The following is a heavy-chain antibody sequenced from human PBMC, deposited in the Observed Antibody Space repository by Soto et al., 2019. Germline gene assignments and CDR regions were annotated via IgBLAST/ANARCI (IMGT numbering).Heavy chain of an antibody. D-gene: IGHD2-21*02. CDR3: AREDDGGDRDYYGLDV. CDR1: GGSISYEYYH. V-gene: IGHV4-30-4*08. CDR2: IHYSGSI. J-gene: IGHJ6*02. Sequence: SETLSLTCTVSGGSISYEYYHWTWIRQSPGKGMDWIGYIHYSGSIIYNPSFKSRVTISVDTSKNQFSLQLSSVTAADTAVYFCAREDDGGDRDYYGLDVWGQGTTVTVSS.